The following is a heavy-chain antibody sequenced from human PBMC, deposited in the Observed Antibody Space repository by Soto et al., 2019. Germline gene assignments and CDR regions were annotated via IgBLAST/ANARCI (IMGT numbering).Heavy chain of an antibody. CDR1: GYTFTSYG. CDR3: ARGRHPRMVRGVIMEY. CDR2: ISAYNGNT. J-gene: IGHJ4*02. Sequence: QVQLVQSGAEVKKPGASVKVSCKASGYTFTSYGISWVRQAPGQVLEWMGWISAYNGNTNYAQKLQGRVTMTTDTSTSTAYVELRSLRSDDTAVYYCARGRHPRMVRGVIMEYWGQGTLVTVSS. D-gene: IGHD3-10*01. V-gene: IGHV1-18*01.